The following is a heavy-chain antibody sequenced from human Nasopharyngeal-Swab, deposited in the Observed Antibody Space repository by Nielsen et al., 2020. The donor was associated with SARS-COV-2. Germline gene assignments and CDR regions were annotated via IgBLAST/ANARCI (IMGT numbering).Heavy chain of an antibody. J-gene: IGHJ4*02. CDR2: IDWDDDK. CDR3: ARSTSSIAVAVNFDY. D-gene: IGHD6-19*01. V-gene: IGHV2-70*01. CDR1: GFSLSTSGTC. Sequence: SGPTLVKPTQTLTLTCTFSGFSLSTSGTCVSWIRQPPGKALEWLALIDWDDDKYYSTSLKTRLTISKDTSKNQVVLTMTNMDPVDTATYYCARSTSSIAVAVNFDYWGQGTLVTVSS.